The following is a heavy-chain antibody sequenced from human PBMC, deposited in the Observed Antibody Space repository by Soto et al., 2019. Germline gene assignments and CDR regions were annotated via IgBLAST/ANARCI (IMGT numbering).Heavy chain of an antibody. CDR1: GDSFSSYS. J-gene: IGHJ4*02. V-gene: IGHV1-69*13. CDR3: ARSPYYFDSSAYSTSNFDY. CDR2: IIPIFGSS. D-gene: IGHD3-22*01. Sequence: VASVKVSCKASGDSFSSYSFSWVRQAPGQGLEWMGGIIPIFGSSKYAQNFQGRVTITADESTNTAYMELSSLGSEDTAIYYCARSPYYFDSSAYSTSNFDYWGQGTLVTVSS.